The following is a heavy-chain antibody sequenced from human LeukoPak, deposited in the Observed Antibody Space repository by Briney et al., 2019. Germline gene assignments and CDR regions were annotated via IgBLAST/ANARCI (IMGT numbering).Heavy chain of an antibody. CDR2: IRYDGSNK. CDR3: AKEWLAGHGINSLDY. J-gene: IGHJ4*02. D-gene: IGHD6-19*01. CDR1: GFTFSSYG. V-gene: IGHV3-30*02. Sequence: GGSLRLSCAASGFTFSSYGMHWVRQAPGKGLEWVAFIRYDGSNKYYADSVKGRFTISRDNSKNTLYLQMNSLRAEDTAVYYCAKEWLAGHGINSLDYWGQGTLVTVSS.